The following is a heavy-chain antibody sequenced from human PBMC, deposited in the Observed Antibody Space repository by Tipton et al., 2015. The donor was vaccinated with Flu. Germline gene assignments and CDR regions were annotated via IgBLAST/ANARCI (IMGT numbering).Heavy chain of an antibody. CDR2: ISWNSGSI. Sequence: SGFTFSNYGLHWVRQAPGKGLEWVSGISWNSGSIGYADSVKGRFTISRDNAKNSLYLQTNSLRAEDTALYYCAKDLAWDITGTNNWFDPWGQGTLVTVSS. J-gene: IGHJ5*02. V-gene: IGHV3-9*01. CDR1: GFTFSNYG. D-gene: IGHD1-20*01. CDR3: AKDLAWDITGTNNWFDP.